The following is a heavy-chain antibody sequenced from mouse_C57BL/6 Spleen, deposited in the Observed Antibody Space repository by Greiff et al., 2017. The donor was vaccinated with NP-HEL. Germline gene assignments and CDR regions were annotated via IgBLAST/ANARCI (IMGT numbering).Heavy chain of an antibody. CDR3: TRLYGSSYGAMDY. CDR2: IDPETGGT. Sequence: QVQLQQSGAELVRPGASVTLSCKASGYTFTDYDMHWVKQTPVHGLEWIGAIDPETGGTAYNQKFKGKAILTADKSSSTAYMELRSLTSEDSAVYYCTRLYGSSYGAMDYWGQGTSVTVSS. D-gene: IGHD1-1*01. CDR1: GYTFTDYD. V-gene: IGHV1-15*01. J-gene: IGHJ4*01.